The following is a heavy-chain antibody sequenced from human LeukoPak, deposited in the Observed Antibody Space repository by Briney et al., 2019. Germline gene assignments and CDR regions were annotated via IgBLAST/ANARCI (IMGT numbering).Heavy chain of an antibody. CDR1: GYRFGNYW. Sequence: GESLKISCKGSGYRFGNYWIAWVRQMPGKGLESMGIIYPGDSDTRYSPSFQGQVTFSADKSISTAYLQWSSLKASDTAMYYCARLSDDYFDPWGQGTLVTVSS. J-gene: IGHJ5*02. CDR3: ARLSDDYFDP. D-gene: IGHD4-11*01. V-gene: IGHV5-51*01. CDR2: IYPGDSDT.